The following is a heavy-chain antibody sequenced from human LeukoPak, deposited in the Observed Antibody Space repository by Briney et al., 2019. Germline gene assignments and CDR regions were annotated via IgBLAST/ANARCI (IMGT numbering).Heavy chain of an antibody. CDR3: ARDLGIVGATCDY. Sequence: SETLSLTCAVYGGSFSGYYWSWIRQPPGKGLEWIGEINHSGSTNYNPSLKSRVTISVDTSKNQFSLKLSSVTAADTAVYYCARDLGIVGATCDYWGQGTLVTVSS. V-gene: IGHV4-34*01. CDR2: INHSGST. J-gene: IGHJ4*02. D-gene: IGHD1-26*01. CDR1: GGSFSGYY.